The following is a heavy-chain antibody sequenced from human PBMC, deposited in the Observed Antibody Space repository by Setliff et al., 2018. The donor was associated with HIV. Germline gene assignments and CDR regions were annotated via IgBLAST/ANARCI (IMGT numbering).Heavy chain of an antibody. CDR1: GFTFRSYW. CDR2: INEDGSEK. Sequence: PGGSLRLSCAASGFTFRSYWMSWVRQAPGKGLEWVANINEDGSEKYYVDSVRGRFTISRDNANNSVYLQMTRLSAEDTAVYYCARDLDPYFAMAVWGQGTTVTVSS. V-gene: IGHV3-7*03. CDR3: ARDLDPYFAMAV. J-gene: IGHJ6*02.